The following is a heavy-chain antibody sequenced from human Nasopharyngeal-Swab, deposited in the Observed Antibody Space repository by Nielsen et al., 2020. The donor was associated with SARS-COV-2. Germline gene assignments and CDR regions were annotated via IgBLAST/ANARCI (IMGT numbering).Heavy chain of an antibody. CDR1: GFTFSSYS. CDR2: ISSSSSYI. V-gene: IGHV3-21*01. J-gene: IGHJ6*03. D-gene: IGHD5-12*01. CDR3: ARDSSGYENYYYYYYMDV. Sequence: LSLICAASGFTFSSYSMNWVRQAPGKGLEWVSSISSSSSYIYYADSVKGRFTISRDNAKNSLYLQMNSLRAEDTAVYYCARDSSGYENYYYYYYMDVWGKGTTVTVSS.